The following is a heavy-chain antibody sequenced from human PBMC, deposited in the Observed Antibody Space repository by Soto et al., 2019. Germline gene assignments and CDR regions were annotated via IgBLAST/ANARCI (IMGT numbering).Heavy chain of an antibody. D-gene: IGHD6-13*01. Sequence: SVKVSCKASGGTFSSYTISWVRQAPGQGLEWMGRIIPILGIANYAQKFQGRVTITADKSTSTAYMELSSLRSEDTAVYYCARGSRYSSSWYIWFDPWGQGTLVTVSS. CDR1: GGTFSSYT. CDR3: ARGSRYSSSWYIWFDP. V-gene: IGHV1-69*02. CDR2: IIPILGIA. J-gene: IGHJ5*02.